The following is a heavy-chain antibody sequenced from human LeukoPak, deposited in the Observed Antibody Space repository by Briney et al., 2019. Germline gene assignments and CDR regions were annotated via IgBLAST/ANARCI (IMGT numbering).Heavy chain of an antibody. Sequence: SETLTLTCTVPGYSISSGYYWGWIRQPPGKGLEWIGSIYHSGSTYYNPSLKSRVTISVDTSKNQFSLKLSSVTAADTAVYYCARGSSGPDYWGQGTLVTVSS. J-gene: IGHJ4*02. CDR1: GYSISSGYY. D-gene: IGHD3-22*01. CDR2: IYHSGST. V-gene: IGHV4-38-2*02. CDR3: ARGSSGPDY.